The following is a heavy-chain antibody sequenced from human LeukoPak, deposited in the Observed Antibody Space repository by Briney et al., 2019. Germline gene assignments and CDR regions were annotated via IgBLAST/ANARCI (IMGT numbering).Heavy chain of an antibody. Sequence: SETLSLTCTVPGGSISSSSYYWGWIRQPPGKGLEWIGSIYYTGNTYYNPSLKSRVTISVDTSKDQFSLKLSSVTAADTAVYYCARDPAPAAGSSWGQGTLVTVSS. CDR1: GGSISSSSYY. CDR3: ARDPAPAAGSS. J-gene: IGHJ5*02. V-gene: IGHV4-39*07. D-gene: IGHD6-13*01. CDR2: IYYTGNT.